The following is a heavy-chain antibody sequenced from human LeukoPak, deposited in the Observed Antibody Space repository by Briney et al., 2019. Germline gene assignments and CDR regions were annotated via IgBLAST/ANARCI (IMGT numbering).Heavy chain of an antibody. CDR3: ARELSSSGYYFDS. Sequence: GGSLRLSCEASGFSLTNYGMDWVRQASGKGLEWVSSISSSSAYIYYADSVRGRFTISRDNAKNSLYLQMNSLRAEDTAVYYCARELSSSGYYFDSWGQGNLVTVSS. CDR1: GFSLTNYG. V-gene: IGHV3-21*01. CDR2: ISSSSAYI. D-gene: IGHD5-18*01. J-gene: IGHJ4*02.